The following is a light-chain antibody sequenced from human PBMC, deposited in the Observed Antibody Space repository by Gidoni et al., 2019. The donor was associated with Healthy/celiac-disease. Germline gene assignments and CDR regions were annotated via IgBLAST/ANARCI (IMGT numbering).Light chain of an antibody. CDR3: QQYGSSRT. CDR2: GAS. J-gene: IGKJ1*01. Sequence: EIVLTHSPGTLSLSPGERATLSCRASQSVSSSYLAWYQQKPGQAPRLLIYGASSRATGIPYKFSGSGSETDFTLTISRLEPEDFAVYYWQQYGSSRTFXQXTKVEIK. V-gene: IGKV3-20*01. CDR1: QSVSSSY.